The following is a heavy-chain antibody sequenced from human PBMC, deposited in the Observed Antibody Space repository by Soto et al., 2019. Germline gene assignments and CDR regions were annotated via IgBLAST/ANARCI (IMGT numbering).Heavy chain of an antibody. CDR3: AREALVVVAAERDVFDI. CDR1: GGSFSGYY. D-gene: IGHD2-15*01. Sequence: SETLSLTCAVYGGSFSGYYWSWIRQPPGKGLEWIGEINHSGSTNYNPSLKSRVTISVDTSKNQFSLKLSFVTAADTVVYFCAREALVVVAAERDVFDIWGQGTMVTVSS. V-gene: IGHV4-34*01. J-gene: IGHJ3*02. CDR2: INHSGST.